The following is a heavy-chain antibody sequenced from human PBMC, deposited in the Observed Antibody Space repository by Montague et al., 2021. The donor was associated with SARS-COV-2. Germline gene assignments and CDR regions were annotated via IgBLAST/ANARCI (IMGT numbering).Heavy chain of an antibody. Sequence: SETLSLTCSVSSGSIIGSGYYWGWIRQPPGKELEWIGNIYYSGTTYYNPSLQSRGTISVDTSKNHLSLRLSSVTAADTAVYFCARGMSLGVPTPFDYWGQGSPVTVSS. D-gene: IGHD3-10*01. CDR3: ARGMSLGVPTPFDY. CDR2: IYYSGTT. V-gene: IGHV4-39*02. J-gene: IGHJ4*02. CDR1: SGSIIGSGYY.